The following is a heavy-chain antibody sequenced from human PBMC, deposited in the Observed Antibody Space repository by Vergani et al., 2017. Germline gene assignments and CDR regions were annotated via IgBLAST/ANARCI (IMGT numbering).Heavy chain of an antibody. V-gene: IGHV3-11*04. CDR1: GDSIISRSYY. J-gene: IGHJ6*04. D-gene: IGHD1-1*01. Sequence: QMQLQESGPGLVKASETLSLTCTVSGDSIISRSYYWGWIRQAPGKGLEWVSHISPGASTVSYTDSVTGRFTGSRDNDNNSLTLDMTTLRVEDTAVYYCAKNPGISTTRHYYAMDVWGKGTTVTVSS. CDR2: ISPGASTV. CDR3: AKNPGISTTRHYYAMDV.